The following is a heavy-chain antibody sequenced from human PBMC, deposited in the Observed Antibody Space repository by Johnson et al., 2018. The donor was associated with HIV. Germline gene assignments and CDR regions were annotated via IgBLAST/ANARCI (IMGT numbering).Heavy chain of an antibody. CDR3: ARDTVGGEPYDI. V-gene: IGHV3-30*04. D-gene: IGHD2-21*01. CDR1: GFTFSSYA. Sequence: QVQLVESGGGVVQPGRSLRLSCAASGFTFSSYAMHWVRQAPGKGLEWVAVISYDGSNKYYADSVKGRFTISRDNSKNTLYLQMNSLRAEDTAVYYCARDTVGGEPYDIGGQGTMVTVSS. J-gene: IGHJ3*02. CDR2: ISYDGSNK.